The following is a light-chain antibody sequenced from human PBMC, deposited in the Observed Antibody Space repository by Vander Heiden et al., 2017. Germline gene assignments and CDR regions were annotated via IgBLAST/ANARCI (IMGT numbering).Light chain of an antibody. CDR2: YKSDSDK. CDR1: CAINVRTYS. CDR3: MIWHSSAWV. J-gene: IGLJ3*02. V-gene: IGLV5-45*02. Sequence: QSVLPPPSSLSASPASSPTLPCTFRCAINVRTYSIYWYQQKPGSPPQYLLRYKSDSDKQQGSGVPSRFSGSKDASANAGILLISGLQSEDEADYYCMIWHSSAWVFGGGTKLTVL.